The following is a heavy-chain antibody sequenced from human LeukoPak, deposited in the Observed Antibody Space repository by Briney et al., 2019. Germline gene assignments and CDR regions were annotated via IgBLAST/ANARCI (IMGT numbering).Heavy chain of an antibody. J-gene: IGHJ4*02. CDR3: AKDAASIVGAKGLDY. D-gene: IGHD1-26*01. CDR1: GFTFSSYG. V-gene: IGHV3-30*02. Sequence: PGRSLRLSCAASGFTFSSYGMHWVHQAPGKRLEWVAFIRYDGSNKYYADSVKGRFTISRDNSKNTLYLQMNSLRAEDTAVYYCAKDAASIVGAKGLDYWGQGTLVTVSS. CDR2: IRYDGSNK.